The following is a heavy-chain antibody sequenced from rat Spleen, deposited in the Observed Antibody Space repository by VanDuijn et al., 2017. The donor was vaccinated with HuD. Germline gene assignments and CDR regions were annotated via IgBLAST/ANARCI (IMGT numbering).Heavy chain of an antibody. Sequence: QVQLKESGPGLVQPSQTLSLTCTVSGFSLTDYSVHWVRQPPGKGLEWMGRIQSGGSTDYNSALKSRLSISRDTSKSQVFLKMNSLQTEDTAIYFCTRGWGAPFDYWGQGVMVTVSS. CDR1: GFSLTDYS. D-gene: IGHD5-1*01. V-gene: IGHV2-19*01. CDR2: IQSGGST. CDR3: TRGWGAPFDY. J-gene: IGHJ2*01.